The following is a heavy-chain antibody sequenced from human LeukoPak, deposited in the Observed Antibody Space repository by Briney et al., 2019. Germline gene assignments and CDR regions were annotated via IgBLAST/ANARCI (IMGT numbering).Heavy chain of an antibody. J-gene: IGHJ4*02. CDR3: AKDLSARFLDY. V-gene: IGHV3-53*01. Sequence: PGWSLRLSCAASGFTVSSNYMSWVRQAPGKGLEWVSVIYSGGSTFYADSVKGRFSISRDNSKNTLYLQMNSLRAEDTAVYYCAKDLSARFLDYWGQGTLVTVSS. D-gene: IGHD3-16*02. CDR1: GFTVSSNY. CDR2: IYSGGST.